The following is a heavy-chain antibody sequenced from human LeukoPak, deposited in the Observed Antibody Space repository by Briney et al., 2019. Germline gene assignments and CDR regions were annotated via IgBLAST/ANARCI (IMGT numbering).Heavy chain of an antibody. V-gene: IGHV3-11*04. CDR1: GFTFSDYY. Sequence: GGSLRLSCVASGFTFSDYYMSWIRQAPGKGLEWVSYILTTGSTIYYADSVKGRFTISRDNSRNTLYLQMNSLRAEDTAVYYCARSGEAGTFDYWGQGTLVTVST. D-gene: IGHD6-13*01. CDR2: ILTTGSTI. CDR3: ARSGEAGTFDY. J-gene: IGHJ4*02.